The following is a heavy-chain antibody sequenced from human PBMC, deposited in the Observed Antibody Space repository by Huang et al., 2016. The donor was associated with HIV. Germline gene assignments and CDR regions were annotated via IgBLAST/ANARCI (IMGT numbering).Heavy chain of an antibody. V-gene: IGHV4-39*01. CDR2: INYDGRT. CDR1: GVSVTRSTWD. CDR3: ARDIAIFGEPLDS. Sequence: QPRLQESGPGLVKPSETLSLTCTVSGVSVTRSTWDWVWVRQSPGKGREWIASINYDGRTYYKSSLKRRLTTSLDTSKNQFSLKLTSVTAADTAVYFCARDIAIFGEPLDSWGQGTAVTVSS. J-gene: IGHJ4*02. D-gene: IGHD3-3*01.